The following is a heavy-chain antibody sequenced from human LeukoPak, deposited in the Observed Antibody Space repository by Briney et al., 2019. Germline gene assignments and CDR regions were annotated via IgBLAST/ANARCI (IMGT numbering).Heavy chain of an antibody. CDR1: GASVSSHY. J-gene: IGHJ6*02. CDR3: VGRVATGSVDV. Sequence: SETLSLTCTVSGASVSSHYWYWIRQPPGKGLEWIGYTHVSGSTNYNPSLKSRVTISGDTSKNQLSLRLTSVTAADTAVYYCVGRVATGSVDVWGQGTTVTVSS. D-gene: IGHD5-12*01. V-gene: IGHV4-59*02. CDR2: THVSGST.